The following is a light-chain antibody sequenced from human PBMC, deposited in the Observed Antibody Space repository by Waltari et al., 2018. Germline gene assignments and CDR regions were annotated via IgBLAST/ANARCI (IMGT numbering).Light chain of an antibody. J-gene: IGKJ1*01. Sequence: EIVLTQSPGTLSWSPGERATLSCRASQSVRKYLAWYQQKPGQAPRLLIYETSIRATGIPDRFSGSGFGTDFSLTISSLDPEDFAVYFCQKYDRLPATFGQGTRVEIK. CDR1: QSVRKY. CDR2: ETS. CDR3: QKYDRLPAT. V-gene: IGKV3-20*01.